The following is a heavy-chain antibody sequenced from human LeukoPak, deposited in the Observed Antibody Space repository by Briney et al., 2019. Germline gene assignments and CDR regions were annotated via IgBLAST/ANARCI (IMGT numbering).Heavy chain of an antibody. CDR2: INSDGSST. V-gene: IGHV3-74*01. CDR3: ARDSPLVEQQLGY. J-gene: IGHJ4*02. Sequence: GGSLRLSCAASGFTFSDYYMSWIRQAPGKGLVWVSRINSDGSSTSYADSVKGRFTISRDNAKNTLYLQMNSLRAEDTAVYYCARDSPLVEQQLGYWGQGTLVTVSS. CDR1: GFTFSDYY. D-gene: IGHD6-13*01.